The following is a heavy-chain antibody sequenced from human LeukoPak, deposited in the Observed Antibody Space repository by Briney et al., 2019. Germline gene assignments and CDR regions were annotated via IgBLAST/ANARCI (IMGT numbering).Heavy chain of an antibody. D-gene: IGHD6-19*01. J-gene: IGHJ4*02. Sequence: GGSLRLSCAVSGFTVSNNYTSWVRQAPGKGLEWVAVIYSDASTYYAESVKGRFSISRDNSKNTLYLQMNSLRAEDTAVYYCARGGSGAIAYWGQGTLVTVSS. CDR2: IYSDAST. CDR3: ARGGSGAIAY. V-gene: IGHV3-53*05. CDR1: GFTVSNNY.